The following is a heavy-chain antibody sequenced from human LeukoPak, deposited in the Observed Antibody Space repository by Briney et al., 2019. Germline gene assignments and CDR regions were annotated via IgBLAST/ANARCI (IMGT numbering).Heavy chain of an antibody. Sequence: GGSLRLSCAASGFTFSSYAMHWVRQAPGKGLEWVAVISSDGSNKYYADSVKGQFTISRDNSKNTLYLQMNCLRAEDTAVYYCARGYDSSGYYLDYWGQGTLVTVSS. CDR1: GFTFSSYA. V-gene: IGHV3-30*04. D-gene: IGHD3-22*01. J-gene: IGHJ4*02. CDR3: ARGYDSSGYYLDY. CDR2: ISSDGSNK.